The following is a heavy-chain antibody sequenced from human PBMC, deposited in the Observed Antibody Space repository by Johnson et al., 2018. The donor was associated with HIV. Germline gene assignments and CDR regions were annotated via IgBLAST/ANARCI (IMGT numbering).Heavy chain of an antibody. D-gene: IGHD1-26*01. J-gene: IGHJ3*02. CDR2: IGTAGDT. V-gene: IGHV3-13*01. CDR1: GFTFSSYD. CDR3: ARVPIPSSGSYYPSSVAFDI. Sequence: VQLVESGGGLVQPGGSLRLSCAASGFTFSSYDMNWVRQATGKGLEWVSAIGTAGDTYYPGSVKGRFTISRENAKNCLYLQMNSLITEDTAFYYCARVPIPSSGSYYPSSVAFDIWGQGTMVTVSS.